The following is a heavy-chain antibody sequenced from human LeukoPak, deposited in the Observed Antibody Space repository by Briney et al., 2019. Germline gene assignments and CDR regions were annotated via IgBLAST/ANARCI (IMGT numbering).Heavy chain of an antibody. Sequence: PSETLSLTCAVYGGSFSGYYWSWIRQPPGKGLEWIGEINHSGSTNYNPSLKSRVTISVDTSKNQFSLELSSVTAADTAVYYCARGVPGYCSSTSCYPFDYWGQGTLVTVSS. V-gene: IGHV4-34*01. CDR2: INHSGST. D-gene: IGHD2-2*01. CDR3: ARGVPGYCSSTSCYPFDY. J-gene: IGHJ4*02. CDR1: GGSFSGYY.